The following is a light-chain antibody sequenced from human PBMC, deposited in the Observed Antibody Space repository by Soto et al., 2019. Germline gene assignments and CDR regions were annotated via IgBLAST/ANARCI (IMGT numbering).Light chain of an antibody. Sequence: EIVMTQSPATLSVSPGERATLSCRASQSVSSNLAWYQQKPGQAPRLLIYGASTRATGIPARFSGSRSGTEFTLTISSLQSEDFAVYYCQQDNHWPPWTFGQGTKVEIK. V-gene: IGKV3-15*01. CDR2: GAS. J-gene: IGKJ1*01. CDR3: QQDNHWPPWT. CDR1: QSVSSN.